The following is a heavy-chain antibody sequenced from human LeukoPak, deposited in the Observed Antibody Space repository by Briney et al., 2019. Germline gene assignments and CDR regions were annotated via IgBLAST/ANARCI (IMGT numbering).Heavy chain of an antibody. CDR3: AKDSYTYGPRGPDY. D-gene: IGHD5-18*01. V-gene: IGHV3-23*01. CDR1: GFTFNNYA. Sequence: PGGSLRLSCAASGFTFNNYAMSWVRQAPGKGLEWVSAISGSGGSSYYADSVKGRFTISRDNSKNTVYLQMNSLRAEDTAVYYCAKDSYTYGPRGPDYWGQGTLVTVSS. CDR2: ISGSGGSS. J-gene: IGHJ4*02.